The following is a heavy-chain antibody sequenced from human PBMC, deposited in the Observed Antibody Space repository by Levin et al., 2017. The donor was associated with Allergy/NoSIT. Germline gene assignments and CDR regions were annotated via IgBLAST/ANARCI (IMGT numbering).Heavy chain of an antibody. V-gene: IGHV3-33*01. J-gene: IGHJ4*02. CDR3: ATDQGIY. Sequence: GGSLRLSCAASGFTFSSYGMHWVRQAPGKGLEWVAVIWYDGSDKYYADSVKGRFTISRDNSKNTLDLQMNSLRDEDTAVYYCATDQGIYWGQGTLVTVSS. CDR1: GFTFSSYG. CDR2: IWYDGSDK.